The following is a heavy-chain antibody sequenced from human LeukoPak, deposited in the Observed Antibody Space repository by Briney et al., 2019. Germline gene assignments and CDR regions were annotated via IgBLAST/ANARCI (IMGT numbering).Heavy chain of an antibody. Sequence: SETLSLTCTVSGGSISSYYWSWIRQPPGKGLEWIGYIYYSGSTNYNPSLKSRVTISVDTSKNQFSLKLSSVTAADTAVYYCARGATLYYYYYYYMDVWGKGTTVTISS. V-gene: IGHV4-59*01. CDR3: ARGATLYYYYYYYMDV. CDR1: GGSISSYY. CDR2: IYYSGST. J-gene: IGHJ6*03. D-gene: IGHD5-12*01.